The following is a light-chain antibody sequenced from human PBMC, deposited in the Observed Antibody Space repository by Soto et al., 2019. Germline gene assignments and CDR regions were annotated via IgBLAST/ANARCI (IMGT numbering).Light chain of an antibody. CDR3: KKYGDLYT. J-gene: IGKJ2*01. V-gene: IGKV3-20*01. CDR2: GAS. CDR1: QSVRSSY. Sequence: EIVLTQSPGTLSLSPGERATLSCRASQSVRSSYLAWYQQKPGQAPRPLIYGASSRATGIPDRFSGSGSGTDINLPISRLEPEDFAVYYCKKYGDLYTFGQGTKVEIK.